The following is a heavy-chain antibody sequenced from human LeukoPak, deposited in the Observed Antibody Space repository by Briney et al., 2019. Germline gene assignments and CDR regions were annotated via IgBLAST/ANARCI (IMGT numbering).Heavy chain of an antibody. CDR2: INHGGST. V-gene: IGHV4-34*01. Sequence: SETLSLTCAFSGRSFSGYYWSWIRQPPGKGLEWIGEINHGGSTNYNPSLKSRVTISVDTSKNQFSLKLSSVTAADTAVYYCATSPQYGGYLGQGTLVTVSS. CDR1: GRSFSGYY. D-gene: IGHD4-23*01. CDR3: ATSPQYGGY. J-gene: IGHJ4*02.